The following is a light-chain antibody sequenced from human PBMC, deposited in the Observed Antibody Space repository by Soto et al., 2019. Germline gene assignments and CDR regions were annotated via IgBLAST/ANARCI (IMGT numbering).Light chain of an antibody. CDR3: QQNQSYWT. Sequence: DIQMTQSPSTLSASVGDRVSITCRASQSISRQLAWYQQKPGKAPNLLIYQASNLETGAPSRFTGSGSGPEFTHPISSLQPDNLATYYCQQNQSYWTFGQGTKVEVK. V-gene: IGKV1-5*03. CDR2: QAS. J-gene: IGKJ1*01. CDR1: QSISRQ.